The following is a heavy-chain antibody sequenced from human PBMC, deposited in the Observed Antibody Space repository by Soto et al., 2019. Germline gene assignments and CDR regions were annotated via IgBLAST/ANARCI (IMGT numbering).Heavy chain of an antibody. CDR1: GYSFTSYW. CDR3: ARHRVIAARYYYGMDV. D-gene: IGHD6-6*01. Sequence: EVQLVQSGAEVKKPGESLRISCKGSGYSFTSYWISWVRQMPGKGLEWMGRIDPSDSYTNYSPSFQGHVTISADKSISTAYLQWSSLKASDTAMYYCARHRVIAARYYYGMDVWGQGTTVTVSS. V-gene: IGHV5-10-1*03. CDR2: IDPSDSYT. J-gene: IGHJ6*02.